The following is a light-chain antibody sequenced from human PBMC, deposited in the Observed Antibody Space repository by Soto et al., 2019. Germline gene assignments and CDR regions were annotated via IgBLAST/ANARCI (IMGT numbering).Light chain of an antibody. CDR3: AAWDDSLNAWA. CDR1: SPNIGRNT. Sequence: QSVLTQPPSASGTPGQRIIISCSGSSPNIGRNTVKWYRQLPGTAPKLLIGSSDQRPSGVTDRFSGSQSGTSASLAISGLQSEDEADYICAAWDDSLNAWAFGGGTKLTVL. J-gene: IGLJ3*02. V-gene: IGLV1-44*01. CDR2: SSD.